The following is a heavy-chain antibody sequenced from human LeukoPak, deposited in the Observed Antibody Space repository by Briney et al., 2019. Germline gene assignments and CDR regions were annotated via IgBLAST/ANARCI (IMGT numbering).Heavy chain of an antibody. Sequence: GGSLRLSCAASGFTFSSYSMNWVRQAPGKGLEWVSSISSSSSYIYYADSVKGRFTIYRDNAKNSLYLQMNRLRAEDTAVYYCARGGVGATTRWFDPWGQGTLVTVSS. CDR1: GFTFSSYS. CDR2: ISSSSSYI. D-gene: IGHD1-26*01. J-gene: IGHJ5*02. V-gene: IGHV3-21*01. CDR3: ARGGVGATTRWFDP.